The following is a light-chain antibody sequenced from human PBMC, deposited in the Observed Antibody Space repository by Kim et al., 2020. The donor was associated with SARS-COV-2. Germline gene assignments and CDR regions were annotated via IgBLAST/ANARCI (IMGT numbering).Light chain of an antibody. Sequence: SAAVGDRVTITSRASEAISSWMAWYQERPGKAPKLLIHKASNLESGVPSRFSGSGSGTEFTLTISSLQPDDSATYYCQQYHGYPYTFGQGTKLEI. J-gene: IGKJ2*01. V-gene: IGKV1-5*03. CDR3: QQYHGYPYT. CDR1: EAISSW. CDR2: KAS.